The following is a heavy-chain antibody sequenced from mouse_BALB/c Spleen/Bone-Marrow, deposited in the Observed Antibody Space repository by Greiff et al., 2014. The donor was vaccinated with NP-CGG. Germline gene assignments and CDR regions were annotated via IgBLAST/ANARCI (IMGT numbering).Heavy chain of an antibody. CDR1: GFTFSSFA. V-gene: IGHV5-17*02. CDR2: ISSGSNII. J-gene: IGHJ2*01. CDR3: GRGDY. Sequence: EVKLVESGGGLVQPGGSRKLSCAASGFTFSSFAMHWIRQAPEKGLEWVAFISSGSNIIHYADTVKGRFTISRDNPKNTLFLQMTSLRSEDTAMYNCGRGDYWGQGTTLTVSS.